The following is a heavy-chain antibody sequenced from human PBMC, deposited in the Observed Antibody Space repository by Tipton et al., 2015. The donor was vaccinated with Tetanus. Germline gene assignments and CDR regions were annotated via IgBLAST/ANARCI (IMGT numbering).Heavy chain of an antibody. D-gene: IGHD3-16*01. J-gene: IGHJ3*02. V-gene: IGHV4-39*01. CDR2: IYYSGST. CDR1: GGSISTRNYF. Sequence: LRLSCTVSGGSISTRNYFWGWIRQAPGKGLEWIGNIYYSGSTDYNPSLKSRVAISVDTSKNQFSLKLSSVTAADTAVYYCARTWGVWVTSIDAFDIWGQGTKVAVSS. CDR3: ARTWGVWVTSIDAFDI.